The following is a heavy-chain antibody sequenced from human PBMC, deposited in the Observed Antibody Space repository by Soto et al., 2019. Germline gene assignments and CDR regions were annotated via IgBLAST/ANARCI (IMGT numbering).Heavy chain of an antibody. CDR1: GGSISSSSYY. J-gene: IGHJ4*02. Sequence: SATLSLTCTVSGGSISSSSYYWGWIRQPPGKGLEWIGSIYYSGSTYYNPSLKSRVTISVDTSKNQFSLKLSSVTAADTAVYYCARHYYYDSSGYQVDFDYWGQGTLVTVSS. CDR2: IYYSGST. D-gene: IGHD3-22*01. V-gene: IGHV4-39*01. CDR3: ARHYYYDSSGYQVDFDY.